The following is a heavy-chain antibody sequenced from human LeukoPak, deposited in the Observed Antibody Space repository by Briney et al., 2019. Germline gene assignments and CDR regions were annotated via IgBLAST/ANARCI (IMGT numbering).Heavy chain of an antibody. V-gene: IGHV1-8*01. D-gene: IGHD3-22*01. CDR1: GYTFTSYD. CDR2: VNPNSGNT. J-gene: IGHJ4*02. Sequence: ASVKVSCKASGYTFTSYDINWVRQATGQGPEWMGWVNPNSGNTGYAQKFQGRVTMTRNTSISTAYMELSSLRSEDTAVYYCARGLSGYYYDSSGYYGYWGQGTLVTVSS. CDR3: ARGLSGYYYDSSGYYGY.